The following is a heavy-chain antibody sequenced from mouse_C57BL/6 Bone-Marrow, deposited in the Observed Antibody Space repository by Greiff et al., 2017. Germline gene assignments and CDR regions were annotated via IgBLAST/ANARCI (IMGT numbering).Heavy chain of an antibody. CDR2: IYPTSGNT. Sequence: VQLQQSGAELVRPGASVKLSCKASGYTFTSYCMRWVKQRPGQGLEWIGEIYPTSGNTNYNQKFKGKDTLTADKSSSTAYMELRSLTSEDSAVYLCAKDGYYADMDYWGQGTTVTVSS. V-gene: IGHV1-81*01. CDR3: AKDGYYADMDY. CDR1: GYTFTSYC. J-gene: IGHJ4*01. D-gene: IGHD2-3*01.